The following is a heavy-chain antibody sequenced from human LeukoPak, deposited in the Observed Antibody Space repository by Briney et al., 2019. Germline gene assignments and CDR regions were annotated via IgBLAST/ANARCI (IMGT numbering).Heavy chain of an antibody. V-gene: IGHV4-34*01. CDR3: ARSYYDILTGYPVDY. Sequence: SETLSLTCAVYGGSFSGYYWSWIRQPPGKGLEWIGEINHSGSTNYNPSLKSRVTISVDTSKNQFSLKLSSVTAADTAVYYCARSYYDILTGYPVDYWGQGTLVTVFS. D-gene: IGHD3-9*01. CDR2: INHSGST. CDR1: GGSFSGYY. J-gene: IGHJ4*02.